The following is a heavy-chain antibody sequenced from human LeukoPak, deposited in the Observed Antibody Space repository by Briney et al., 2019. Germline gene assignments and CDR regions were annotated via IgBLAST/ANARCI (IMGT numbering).Heavy chain of an antibody. V-gene: IGHV4-59*01. CDR2: IYYSGST. Sequence: SETLSLTCTVSGGSISSYYWSWIRQPPGKGLEWIGCIYYSGSTNYNPSLKSRVTISVDTSKNQFSLKLSSVTAADTAVYYCARGNYYDSSGYSFDYWGQGTLVTVSS. D-gene: IGHD3-22*01. CDR3: ARGNYYDSSGYSFDY. CDR1: GGSISSYY. J-gene: IGHJ4*02.